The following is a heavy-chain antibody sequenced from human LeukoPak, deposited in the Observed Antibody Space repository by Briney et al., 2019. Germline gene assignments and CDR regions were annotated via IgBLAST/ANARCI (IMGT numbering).Heavy chain of an antibody. Sequence: SQTLSLTCTVSGGSISSGGYYWSWIRQHPGKGLEWIGYIYYSGSTYYNPSLKSRVTISVDTSKNQFSPKLSSVTAADTAVYYCARGISSGWYPYVDAFDIWGQGTMVTVSS. D-gene: IGHD6-19*01. CDR2: IYYSGST. V-gene: IGHV4-31*03. CDR1: GGSISSGGYY. CDR3: ARGISSGWYPYVDAFDI. J-gene: IGHJ3*02.